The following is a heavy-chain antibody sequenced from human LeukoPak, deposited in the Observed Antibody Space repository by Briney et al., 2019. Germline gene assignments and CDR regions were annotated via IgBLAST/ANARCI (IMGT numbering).Heavy chain of an antibody. CDR1: GFTFSSYG. CDR2: IWYDGSDK. CDR3: ARRATTMTTLDY. Sequence: GRSLRLSCAASGFTFSSYGMHWVRQAPGKGLEWVAVIWYDGSDKYYADSVKGRFTISRDNSKNTLYMEMNSLRAEDTAVHYCARRATTMTTLDYWGQGTLVTVSS. J-gene: IGHJ4*02. V-gene: IGHV3-33*01. D-gene: IGHD4-17*01.